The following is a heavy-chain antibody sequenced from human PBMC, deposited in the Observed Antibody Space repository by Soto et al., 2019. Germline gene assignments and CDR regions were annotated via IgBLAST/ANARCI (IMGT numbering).Heavy chain of an antibody. V-gene: IGHV3-48*03. Sequence: EVQLVESGGGLVQPGGSLRLSCAASGFTFSSYDMNWVRQAPGKGLEWVSYISSSGRTIYYAGSVKGRFTISRDNVKNSLYLPMNSLRAEYTAVYYCARSGYTWNYGASGYFEYWCEGTLGTVSS. D-gene: IGHD1-7*01. CDR1: GFTFSSYD. CDR3: ARSGYTWNYGASGYFEY. CDR2: ISSSGRTI. J-gene: IGHJ4*02.